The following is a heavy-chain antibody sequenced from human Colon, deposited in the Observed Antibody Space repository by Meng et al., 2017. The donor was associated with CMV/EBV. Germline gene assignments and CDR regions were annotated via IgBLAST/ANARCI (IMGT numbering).Heavy chain of an antibody. J-gene: IGHJ4*02. CDR2: ISSSSSTI. CDR3: AILNYFFDY. D-gene: IGHD5-24*01. V-gene: IGHV3-48*04. CDR1: GFTFSSHG. Sequence: GESLKISCAASGFTFSSHGFNWVRQAPGKGLEWIAYISSSSSTIYYADSVKGRFTISRDNAKNSLYLQMNSLRAEDTALYYCAILNYFFDYWGQGTLVTVSS.